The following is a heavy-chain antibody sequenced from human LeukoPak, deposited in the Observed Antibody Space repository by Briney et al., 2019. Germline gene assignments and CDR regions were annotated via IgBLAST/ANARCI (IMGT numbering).Heavy chain of an antibody. D-gene: IGHD4-17*01. Sequence: PGGSLRLSCAASGFTFSSDGMHWVRQAPGKGLEWVAFMRYDGSNKYYVDSVKGRFTISRDNSKNTLYLQMNSLRAEDTAVYYCAKNDYDDYLPGDYWGQGTLVTVSS. CDR1: GFTFSSDG. V-gene: IGHV3-30*02. CDR2: MRYDGSNK. J-gene: IGHJ4*02. CDR3: AKNDYDDYLPGDY.